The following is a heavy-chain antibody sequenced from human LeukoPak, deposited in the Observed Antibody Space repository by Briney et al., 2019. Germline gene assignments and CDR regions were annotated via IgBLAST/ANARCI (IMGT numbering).Heavy chain of an antibody. Sequence: GGSLRLSCAASGFTFSDYYMSWIRQAPGKGLEWVSYISSSGGTIYYADSVKGRFTISRDNAKNSLYLQMNSLRAEDTAVYYCARSGPYYYSYMDVWGKGTTVTVSS. CDR1: GFTFSDYY. CDR2: ISSSGGTI. J-gene: IGHJ6*03. CDR3: ARSGPYYYSYMDV. V-gene: IGHV3-11*04.